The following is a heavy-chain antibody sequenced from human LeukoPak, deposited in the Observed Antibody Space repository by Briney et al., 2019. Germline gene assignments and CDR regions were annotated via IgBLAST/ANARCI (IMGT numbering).Heavy chain of an antibody. CDR2: IIPIFGTA. D-gene: IGHD6-13*01. Sequence: VASVKVSCKASGGTFSSYAISWVRQAPGQRLEWMGGIIPIFGTANYAQKFQGRVTITTDESTSTAYMELSSLRSEDTAVYYCARDGGAAAGYYYMDVWGKGTTVTVSS. J-gene: IGHJ6*03. CDR1: GGTFSSYA. CDR3: ARDGGAAAGYYYMDV. V-gene: IGHV1-69*05.